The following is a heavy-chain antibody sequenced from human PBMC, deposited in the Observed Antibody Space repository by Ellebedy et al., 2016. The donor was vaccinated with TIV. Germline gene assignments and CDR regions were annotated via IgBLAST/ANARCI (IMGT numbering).Heavy chain of an antibody. Sequence: GGSLRLSCAVSGFTTTSNYMSWVRQAPGKGLEWVSIIYSAGNTYYADSAKGRFTISRDTSKNTLYLQMNSLRGEDTAVYYCARVDLGLAFHYWGRGALVTVSS. D-gene: IGHD1-26*01. J-gene: IGHJ4*02. V-gene: IGHV3-53*01. CDR3: ARVDLGLAFHY. CDR2: IYSAGNT. CDR1: GFTTTSNY.